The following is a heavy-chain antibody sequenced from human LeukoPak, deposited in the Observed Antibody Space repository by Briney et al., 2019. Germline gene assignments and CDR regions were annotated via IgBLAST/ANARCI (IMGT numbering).Heavy chain of an antibody. CDR1: GGSFSNYY. J-gene: IGHJ6*02. V-gene: IGHV4-4*07. CDR3: ARQPPQYYGMDV. CDR2: IYTSGST. Sequence: SETLSLTCSVSGGSFSNYYWSWIRQPAGKGLEWIGRIYTSGSTNYNPSLKSRVTTSVDTSNNQFSLKLTSVTAADMAVYYCARQPPQYYGMDVWGQGTTVTVSS. D-gene: IGHD1-14*01.